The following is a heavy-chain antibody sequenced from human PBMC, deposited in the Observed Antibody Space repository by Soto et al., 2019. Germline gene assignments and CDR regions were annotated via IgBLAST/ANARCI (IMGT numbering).Heavy chain of an antibody. D-gene: IGHD5-12*01. CDR2: INSDGSST. Sequence: GGSLRLSCAASGFTFSSYWMHWVRQAPGKGLVWVSRINSDGSSTSYADSVKGRFTISRDNAKNTLYLQMNSLRAEDTAVYYCASEVGRGYSGYDSDYGMDVWGQGTTVTVSS. J-gene: IGHJ6*02. CDR3: ASEVGRGYSGYDSDYGMDV. CDR1: GFTFSSYW. V-gene: IGHV3-74*01.